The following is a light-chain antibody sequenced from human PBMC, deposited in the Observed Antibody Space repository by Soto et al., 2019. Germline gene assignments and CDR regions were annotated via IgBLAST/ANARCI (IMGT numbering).Light chain of an antibody. Sequence: AIQLTQSPSSLSASVGDKITITCRASQGVSSALAWYQQKPEKAPKLLIYDASSLESGVPSRFSGSGSGTDFTLTISSLQPDDFATYYCQQFDSYPLTFVGGTKVE. CDR3: QQFDSYPLT. CDR2: DAS. J-gene: IGKJ4*01. CDR1: QGVSSA. V-gene: IGKV1-13*02.